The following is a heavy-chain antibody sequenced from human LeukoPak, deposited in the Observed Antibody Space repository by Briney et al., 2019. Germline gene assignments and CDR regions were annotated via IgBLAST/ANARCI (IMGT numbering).Heavy chain of an antibody. CDR2: ISGSGGST. V-gene: IGHV3-23*01. Sequence: GRSLRLSCAASGFTFSSYAMSWVRQAPGKGLEWVSAISGSGGSTYYADSVKGRFTISRDNSKNTLYLQMNSLRAEDTAVYYCAKDPGPYDSSGYRDYWGQGTLVTVSS. CDR1: GFTFSSYA. J-gene: IGHJ4*02. CDR3: AKDPGPYDSSGYRDY. D-gene: IGHD3-22*01.